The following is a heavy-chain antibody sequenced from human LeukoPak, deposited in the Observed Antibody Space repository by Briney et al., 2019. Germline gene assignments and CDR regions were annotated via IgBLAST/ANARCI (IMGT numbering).Heavy chain of an antibody. J-gene: IGHJ4*02. V-gene: IGHV1-69*01. Sequence: SVKVSCKASGGTFSSYDISWVRQAPGQGLEWMGGIIHIFGTANYAQKFQGRVTITADESTSTAYMELSSLRSEDTAVYYCARDSSSWPGGPNYFYYWGQGTLVTVSS. CDR2: IIHIFGTA. CDR1: GGTFSSYD. CDR3: ARDSSSWPGGPNYFYY. D-gene: IGHD6-13*01.